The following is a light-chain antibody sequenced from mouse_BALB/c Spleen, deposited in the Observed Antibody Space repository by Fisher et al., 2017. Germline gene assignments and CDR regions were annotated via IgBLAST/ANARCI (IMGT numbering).Light chain of an antibody. CDR2: STS. V-gene: IGKV4-57*01. CDR3: HQRSSYPLT. J-gene: IGKJ5*01. CDR1: SSVSY. Sequence: IVMTQTTAIMSASPGEKVTITCSASSSVSYMHWYQQKSGTSPKLLIYSTSNLAPGVPARFSGSGSGTSYSLTISSMEAEDAATYYCHQRSSYPLTFGAGTKLELK.